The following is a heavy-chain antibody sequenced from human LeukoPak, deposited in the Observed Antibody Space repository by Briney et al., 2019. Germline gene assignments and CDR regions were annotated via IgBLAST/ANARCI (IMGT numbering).Heavy chain of an antibody. CDR3: ARALTGRYYFDY. CDR1: GFTFSSYA. CDR2: ISYDGSNK. Sequence: PGGSLRLSCAASGFTFSSYAMHWVRQAPGKGLEWVAVISYDGSNKYYADSVKGRFTISRDNSKNTLYLQMNSVRAEDTAVYYCARALTGRYYFDYWGQGTLVTVSS. D-gene: IGHD1-20*01. J-gene: IGHJ4*02. V-gene: IGHV3-30*01.